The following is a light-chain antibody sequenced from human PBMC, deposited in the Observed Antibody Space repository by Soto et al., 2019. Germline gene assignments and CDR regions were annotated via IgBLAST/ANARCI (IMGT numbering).Light chain of an antibody. CDR2: DAS. J-gene: IGKJ4*01. V-gene: IGKV3-20*01. Sequence: EIVLTQSPATLSLSPGERATLSCRASQSVSRYLAWYQQKPGQAPRLLIYDASNRATGIPDRFSGSGSGTDFTLTISRLEPEDFAVYYCQQYGSSPPLTFGGGTKVDIK. CDR3: QQYGSSPPLT. CDR1: QSVSRY.